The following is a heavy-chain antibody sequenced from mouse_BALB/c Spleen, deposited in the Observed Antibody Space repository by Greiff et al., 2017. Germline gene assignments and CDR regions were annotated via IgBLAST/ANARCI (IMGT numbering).Heavy chain of an antibody. CDR1: GFTFSSYG. Sequence: EVQGVESGGDLVKPGGSLKLSCAASGFTFSSYGMSWVRQTPDKRLEWVATISSGGSYTYYPDSVKGRFTISRDNAKNTLYLQMSSLKSEDTAMYYCAREYGNLYAMDYWGQGTSVTVSS. CDR3: AREYGNLYAMDY. CDR2: ISSGGSYT. D-gene: IGHD2-10*02. J-gene: IGHJ4*01. V-gene: IGHV5-6*01.